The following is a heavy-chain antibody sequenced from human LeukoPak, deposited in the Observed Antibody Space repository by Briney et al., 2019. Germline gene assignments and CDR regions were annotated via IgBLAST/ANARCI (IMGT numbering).Heavy chain of an antibody. CDR3: ARGDPHADL. J-gene: IGHJ5*02. V-gene: IGHV3-48*03. Sequence: GGSLRLSCAASGFDLNTYEMNWVRQAPGKGLEWIADITISGHTKNYADSVKGRFTISRDNAGTSLYLQMNSLRVEDTGVYYCARGDPHADLWGQGTLVSVSS. CDR1: GFDLNTYE. CDR2: ITISGHTK.